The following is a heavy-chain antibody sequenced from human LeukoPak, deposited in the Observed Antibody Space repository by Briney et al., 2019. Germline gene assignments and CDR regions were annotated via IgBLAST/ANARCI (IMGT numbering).Heavy chain of an antibody. D-gene: IGHD3-10*01. CDR2: TSPYNGNT. J-gene: IGHJ5*02. CDR1: GYSFTNYG. CDR3: ARAGHTLIRGSLDP. V-gene: IGHV1-18*01. Sequence: GASVKVSCKASGYSFTNYGISWVRQAPGQGLEWMGWTSPYNGNTNYAQKFQGRVTMTTDTSTRSAYMELRSLRSDDTAVYYCARAGHTLIRGSLDPWGQGTLVTVSS.